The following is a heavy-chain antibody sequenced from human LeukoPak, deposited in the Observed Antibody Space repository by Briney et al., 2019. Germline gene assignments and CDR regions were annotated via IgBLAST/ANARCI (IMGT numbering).Heavy chain of an antibody. Sequence: SETLSLTCTVSGGSISSSSYYWGWFRRPPGKGLEWIGSIYYSGSTYYNPSLKSRVTISVDTSKNQFSLKLSSVTAADTAVYYCARHLTNYFDYWGQGTLVTVSS. CDR2: IYYSGST. D-gene: IGHD3-3*01. V-gene: IGHV4-39*01. J-gene: IGHJ4*02. CDR1: GGSISSSSYY. CDR3: ARHLTNYFDY.